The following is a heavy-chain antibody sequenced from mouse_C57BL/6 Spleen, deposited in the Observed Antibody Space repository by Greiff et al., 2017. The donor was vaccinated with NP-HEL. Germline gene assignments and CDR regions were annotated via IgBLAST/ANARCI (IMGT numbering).Heavy chain of an antibody. V-gene: IGHV14-2*01. CDR2: IDPEDGET. Sequence: VQLKESGAELVKPGASVKLSCTASGFNIKDYYMHWVKQRTEQGLEWIGRIDPEDGETKYAPKCQGKATITADTSSNTAYLQLSSLTSEDTAVYYCARSEPYYFDYWGQGTTLTVSS. CDR3: ARSEPYYFDY. J-gene: IGHJ2*01. CDR1: GFNIKDYY.